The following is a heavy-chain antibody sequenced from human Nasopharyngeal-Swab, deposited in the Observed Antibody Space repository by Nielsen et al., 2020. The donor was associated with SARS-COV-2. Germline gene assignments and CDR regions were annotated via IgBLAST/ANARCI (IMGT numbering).Heavy chain of an antibody. CDR2: IGRSGKTI. J-gene: IGHJ4*02. Sequence: GESLKISCAASGLTFSTYSMNWIRQAPNKGLEWLSYIGRSGKTIYYTDSVKGRFTISRDNAKNSLYLQMNNLRGDDTGVYYCARDQGSSWRLDSWGQGALVTVSS. CDR1: GLTFSTYS. V-gene: IGHV3-48*04. D-gene: IGHD6-13*01. CDR3: ARDQGSSWRLDS.